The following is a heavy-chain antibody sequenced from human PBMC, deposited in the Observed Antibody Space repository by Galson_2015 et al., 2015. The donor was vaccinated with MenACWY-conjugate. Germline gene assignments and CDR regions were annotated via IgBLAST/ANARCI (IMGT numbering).Heavy chain of an antibody. D-gene: IGHD2-2*01. CDR1: GYSFSTYW. CDR3: AKRGTSSRYSMDV. V-gene: IGHV5-51*01. Sequence: QSGAEVKKPGESLKISCKGSGYSFSTYWIGWVRQMPGKGLEWMGSIYPDDSDARYGPSFQGQVIIPADKSINTAYLQWSGLKASDTAIYYCAKRGTSSRYSMDVWGQGTTVTVSS. CDR2: IYPDDSDA. J-gene: IGHJ6*02.